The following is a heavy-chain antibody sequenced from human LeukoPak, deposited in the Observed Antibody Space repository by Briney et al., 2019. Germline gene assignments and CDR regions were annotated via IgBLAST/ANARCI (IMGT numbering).Heavy chain of an antibody. Sequence: ASVKVSCKASGYTFTSYAMNWVRQAPGQGLEWMGWINTNTGNPTYAQGFTGRFVFSLDTSVSTAYCCARVVGCGGDCYSRISDYWGQGTLVTVSS. CDR1: GYTFTSYA. V-gene: IGHV7-4-1*01. CDR2: INTNTGNP. CDR3: SDY. J-gene: IGHJ4*02. D-gene: IGHD2-21*02.